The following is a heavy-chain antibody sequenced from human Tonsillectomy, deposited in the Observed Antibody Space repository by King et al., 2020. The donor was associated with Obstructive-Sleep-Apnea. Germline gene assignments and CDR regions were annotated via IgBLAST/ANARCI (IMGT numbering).Heavy chain of an antibody. CDR3: ARDPPPYSRDYYGMDV. Sequence: QLVQSGAEVKRPGASVKVSCKASGYTFTSYGISWVRQAPGQGLEWMGWISPYKGNTYYAQKVQGRVTMPTDTSTSTAYMEVRSLRSDDTAVYYCARDPPPYSRDYYGMDVWGQGTTVTVSS. CDR2: ISPYKGNT. J-gene: IGHJ6*02. D-gene: IGHD4-11*01. CDR1: GYTFTSYG. V-gene: IGHV1-18*01.